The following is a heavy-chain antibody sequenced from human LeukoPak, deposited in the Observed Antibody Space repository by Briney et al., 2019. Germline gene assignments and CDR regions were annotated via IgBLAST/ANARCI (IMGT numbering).Heavy chain of an antibody. CDR2: IIPILGIA. CDR3: ARRGKRLWFDP. CDR1: GGTFSSYA. J-gene: IGHJ5*02. D-gene: IGHD3-16*01. V-gene: IGHV1-69*04. Sequence: ASVKVSCKASGGTFSSYAISWVRQAPGQGLEWMGRIIPILGIANYAQKFQGRVTITADISTSTAYMELSSLRSEDTAVYYCARRGKRLWFDPWGQGTLVTVSS.